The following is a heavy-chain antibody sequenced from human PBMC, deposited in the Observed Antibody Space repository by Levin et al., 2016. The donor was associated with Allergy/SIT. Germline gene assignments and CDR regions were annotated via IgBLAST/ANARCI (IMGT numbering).Heavy chain of an antibody. D-gene: IGHD2-8*02. CDR1: GFTFSHAW. V-gene: IGHV3-15*01. CDR2: IKSKNDRGTT. CDR3: TPGYCAGDTCYTYFNH. J-gene: IGHJ4*02. Sequence: GGSLRLSCAASGFTFSHAWMSWVRQAPGKGLEWVGRIKSKNDRGTTDYAAPVRDRFTISRDDSENTLYLQMNSLKTEDTAVYYCTPGYCAGDTCYTYFNHWGQGTLVTVSS.